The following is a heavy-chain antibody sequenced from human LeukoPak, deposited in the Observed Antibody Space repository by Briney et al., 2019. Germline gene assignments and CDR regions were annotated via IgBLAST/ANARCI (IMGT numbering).Heavy chain of an antibody. CDR3: ARDPSTNGQ. CDR2: ISSSGSDI. V-gene: IGHV3-48*03. Sequence: GGSLRPSCAASGFTFSNYEMDWVRQAPGKGLEWVSYISSSGSDIYYADSVRGRFTISRDNAKNSLYLQMNSLRAEDTAVYYCARDPSTNGQWGQGTLVTVSS. J-gene: IGHJ4*02. CDR1: GFTFSNYE. D-gene: IGHD1-1*01.